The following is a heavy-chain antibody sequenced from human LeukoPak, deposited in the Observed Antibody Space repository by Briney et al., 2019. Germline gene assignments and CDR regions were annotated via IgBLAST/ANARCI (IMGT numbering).Heavy chain of an antibody. J-gene: IGHJ3*01. CDR1: GYIFTVYY. Sequence: ASVKVSCKASGYIFTVYYMHWLRQAPGQGLEWMGWINPHNGATGYAHKLQGRVIMTRDTSINTAYMELSGLTSDDTAVYFCARGPSSGAFDFWGQGTMVTVSS. D-gene: IGHD6-6*01. V-gene: IGHV1-2*02. CDR3: ARGPSSGAFDF. CDR2: INPHNGAT.